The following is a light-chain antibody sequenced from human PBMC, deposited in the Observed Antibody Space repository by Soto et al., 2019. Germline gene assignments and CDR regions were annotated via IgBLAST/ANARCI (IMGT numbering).Light chain of an antibody. CDR2: GAS. Sequence: EIVLTQSPDTLSLSPGERATLSCRASQSIDSTHLVWYQQKPGQAPSLLIFGASSRATGIPDRFSGSGSGTDCTLTIRGLQPEDFAVYYCQQYSTSPGTLGQGTKVDIK. CDR3: QQYSTSPGT. CDR1: QSIDSTH. V-gene: IGKV3-20*01. J-gene: IGKJ1*01.